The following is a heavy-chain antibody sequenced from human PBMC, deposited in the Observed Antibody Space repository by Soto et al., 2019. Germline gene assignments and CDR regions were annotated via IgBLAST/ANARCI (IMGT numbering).Heavy chain of an antibody. CDR3: ARADGVTKAYYNYYGMEV. J-gene: IGHJ6*02. D-gene: IGHD3-3*01. CDR1: GYTFTSYG. V-gene: IGHV1-18*04. Sequence: GASVKVSCKASGYTFTSYGISWVRQAPGQGLEWMGWISASNGNTNYAQKLQGRVTMTTDTSTSTAYMELRSLRSDDPAVYYCARADGVTKAYYNYYGMEVWRQGTTVTVSS. CDR2: ISASNGNT.